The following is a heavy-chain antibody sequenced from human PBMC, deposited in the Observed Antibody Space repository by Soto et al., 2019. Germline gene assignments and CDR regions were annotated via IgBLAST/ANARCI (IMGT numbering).Heavy chain of an antibody. CDR3: ARGAGYCTNGVCYNFVY. V-gene: IGHV1-2*04. D-gene: IGHD2-8*01. Sequence: ASVKVSCKASGYTFTGYYMHWVRQAPGQGLEWMGWINPNSGGTNYAQKFQGWVTMTRDTSISTAYMELSRLRSDDTAVYYCARGAGYCTNGVCYNFVYWGQGTLVTVSS. J-gene: IGHJ4*02. CDR2: INPNSGGT. CDR1: GYTFTGYY.